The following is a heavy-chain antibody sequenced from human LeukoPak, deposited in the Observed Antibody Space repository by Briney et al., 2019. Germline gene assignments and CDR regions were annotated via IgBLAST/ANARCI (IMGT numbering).Heavy chain of an antibody. CDR2: IYTSGST. V-gene: IGHV4-4*07. CDR1: GGYISSYY. J-gene: IGHJ6*03. Sequence: PSETLSLTCTVSGGYISSYYWSWIRQPAGKGLEWIGRIYTSGSTNYNPSLKSRVTMSVDTSKNQFSLKLSSVTAADTAVYYCARDRCSSTSCYLYYYYYMDVWGKGTTVTVSS. CDR3: ARDRCSSTSCYLYYYYYMDV. D-gene: IGHD2-2*01.